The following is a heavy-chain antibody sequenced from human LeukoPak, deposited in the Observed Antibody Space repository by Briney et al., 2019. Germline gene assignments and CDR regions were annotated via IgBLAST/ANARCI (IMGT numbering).Heavy chain of an antibody. J-gene: IGHJ6*03. D-gene: IGHD5-18*01. CDR3: ARGEYSSYYMDV. CDR1: GYTFTGYY. V-gene: IGHV1-2*02. Sequence: ASVKVSCKASGYTFTGYYMHWVRQAPGQGREWMGWINPNSGGTNYAQKFQGRVTMTRDTSISTAFMELSRLRSDDTAVYYCARGEYSSYYMDVWGKGTTVTVSS. CDR2: INPNSGGT.